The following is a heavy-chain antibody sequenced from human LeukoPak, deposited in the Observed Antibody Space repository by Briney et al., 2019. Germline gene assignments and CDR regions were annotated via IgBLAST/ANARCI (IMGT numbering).Heavy chain of an antibody. D-gene: IGHD3-3*01. CDR3: ASYDFWSGPIGEDY. V-gene: IGHV4-59*08. Sequence: SETLSLTCTVSGGSISSYYWSWIRQPPGKGLEWIRYIYYSGSTYYNPSLKSRVTISVDTSKNQFSLKLSSVTAADTAVYYCASYDFWSGPIGEDYWGQGTLVTVSS. CDR1: GGSISSYY. CDR2: IYYSGST. J-gene: IGHJ4*02.